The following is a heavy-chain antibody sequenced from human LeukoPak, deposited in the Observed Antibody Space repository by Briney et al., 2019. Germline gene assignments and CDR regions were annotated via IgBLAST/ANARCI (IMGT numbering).Heavy chain of an antibody. J-gene: IGHJ4*02. V-gene: IGHV1-69*13. D-gene: IGHD6-6*01. CDR3: ARSGYSSSVPYYFDY. CDR2: IIPSFGAT. CDR1: GGTISTYS. Sequence: SVKVSCKASGGTISTYSFSWVRQAPGQGLEWMGGIIPSFGATNYAQRFQGRVTITADESTSTAYMELSSLRSEDTAVYYCARSGYSSSVPYYFDYWGQGTLVTVSS.